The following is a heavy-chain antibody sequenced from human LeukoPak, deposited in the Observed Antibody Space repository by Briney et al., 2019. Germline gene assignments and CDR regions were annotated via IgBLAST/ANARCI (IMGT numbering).Heavy chain of an antibody. D-gene: IGHD3-3*01. V-gene: IGHV3-23*01. CDR3: AKDGPPLRFFDP. CDR2: ISGSGGST. CDR1: GFTFSSYA. Sequence: GGSLRLSCAASGFTFSSYAMSWVRQAPGKGREWVSAISGSGGSTYYADSAKGRFTISRDNSKNTLYLQMNSLRAEDTAVYYCAKDGPPLRFFDPWGQGTLVTVSS. J-gene: IGHJ5*02.